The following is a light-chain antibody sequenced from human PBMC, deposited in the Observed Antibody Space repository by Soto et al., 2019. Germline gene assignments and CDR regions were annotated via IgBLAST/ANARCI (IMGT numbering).Light chain of an antibody. CDR2: AAS. J-gene: IGKJ1*01. CDR3: LQDYDYPRT. Sequence: DIQMPQSPSSLSASVLDTFTITCRASQGISRWLAWFQQRPGNAPTLLISAASRLQSGVPSRFSGRGSGTDFTLTISSLQPEDFATYYCLQDYDYPRTFGQGTKVDIK. CDR1: QGISRW. V-gene: IGKV1-12*01.